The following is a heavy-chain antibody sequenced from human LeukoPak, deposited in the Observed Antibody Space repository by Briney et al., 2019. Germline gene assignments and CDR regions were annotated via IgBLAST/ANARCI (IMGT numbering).Heavy chain of an antibody. V-gene: IGHV1-18*04. CDR2: ISAYNGDT. D-gene: IGHD6-19*01. CDR3: ARDPSNTSGWSPYFDY. CDR1: GYTFNKHG. J-gene: IGHJ4*02. Sequence: ASVKVSCKASGYTFNKHGITWVRQAPGQGLEWMGWISAYNGDTKYSQKFQGRVTLLTDTSASSAYMELRGLRSDDTAVYYCARDPSNTSGWSPYFDYWGQGALVTVSS.